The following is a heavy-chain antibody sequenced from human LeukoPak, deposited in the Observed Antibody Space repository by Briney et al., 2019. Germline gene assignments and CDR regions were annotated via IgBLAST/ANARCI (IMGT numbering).Heavy chain of an antibody. D-gene: IGHD4-23*01. J-gene: IGHJ5*02. CDR3: ARHDYGGNSAWFDP. CDR1: SGSIRGFF. CDR2: IFYSGGT. V-gene: IGHV4-59*01. Sequence: SETLSLTCTVSSGSIRGFFWSWIRQPPGKGPEWIGYIFYSGGTYYNPSLMSRVTISVDMSTNQFSLKLTSVTAADTAVYYCARHDYGGNSAWFDPWGQGTLVTVSS.